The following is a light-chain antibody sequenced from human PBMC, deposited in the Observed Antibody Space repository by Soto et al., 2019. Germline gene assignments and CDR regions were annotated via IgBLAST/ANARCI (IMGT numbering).Light chain of an antibody. Sequence: DFVMTQTPDSLAVSLGEKATINCKSSPSVFSSSNNKNYLAWYQQKPGQPPKLLIYWASTRDSGVPDRFSGSGSGTDFTLTISSLQADEVAVYDCQQHYSKPNTFGQRNNLDIK. CDR2: WAS. CDR1: PSVFSSSNNKNY. J-gene: IGKJ2*01. V-gene: IGKV4-1*01. CDR3: QQHYSKPNT.